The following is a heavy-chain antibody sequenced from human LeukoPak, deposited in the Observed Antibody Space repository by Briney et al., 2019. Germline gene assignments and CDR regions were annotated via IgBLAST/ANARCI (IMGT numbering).Heavy chain of an antibody. D-gene: IGHD4-17*01. V-gene: IGHV4-34*01. J-gene: IGHJ4*02. Sequence: ASETLSLTCAVYGGSFSGYYWSWIRQPPGKGLEWIGEINHSGSTNYNPSLKSRVTISVDTSENQFSLKLSSVTAADTAVYYCARDSYGDYVESLDYWGQGTLVTVSS. CDR1: GGSFSGYY. CDR2: INHSGST. CDR3: ARDSYGDYVESLDY.